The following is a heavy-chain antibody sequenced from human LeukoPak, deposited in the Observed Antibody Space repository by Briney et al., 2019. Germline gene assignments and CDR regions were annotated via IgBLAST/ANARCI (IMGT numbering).Heavy chain of an antibody. Sequence: GGSLRLSCAASGFTFSDYYMSWIRQAPGKGLEWVSYISSSGSTIYYADSVKGRFTIPRDNAKNSLYLQMNSLRAEDTAVYYCARGLWGGYAAAFDIWGQGTMVTVSS. CDR3: ARGLWGGYAAAFDI. V-gene: IGHV3-11*04. D-gene: IGHD5-12*01. J-gene: IGHJ3*02. CDR1: GFTFSDYY. CDR2: ISSSGSTI.